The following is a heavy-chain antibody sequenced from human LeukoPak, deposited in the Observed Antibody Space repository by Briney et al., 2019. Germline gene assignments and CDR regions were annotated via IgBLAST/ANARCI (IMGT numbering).Heavy chain of an antibody. J-gene: IGHJ4*02. CDR1: GFTFSSYS. D-gene: IGHD3-3*01. CDR2: ISSSSSYI. CDR3: AKGMYYDFWSGTAHFDY. Sequence: PGGPLRLSCAASGFTFSSYSMNWVRQAPGKGLEWVSSISSSSSYIYYADSVKGRFTISRDNAKNSLSLQMNSLRAEDTAVYYCAKGMYYDFWSGTAHFDYWGQGTLVTVSS. V-gene: IGHV3-21*01.